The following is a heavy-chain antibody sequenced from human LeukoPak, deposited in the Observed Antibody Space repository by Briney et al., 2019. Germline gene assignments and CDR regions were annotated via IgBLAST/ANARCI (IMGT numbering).Heavy chain of an antibody. J-gene: IGHJ3*02. V-gene: IGHV4-38-2*02. CDR1: GYSISSGYY. Sequence: SETLSLTCTVSGYSISSGYYWGWIRQPPGKGLEWIGSIYHSGSTYYNPSLKSRVTISVDTSKNQFSLKLSSVTAADTAVYYCARDVTSPGSYDSSGYNAFDIWGQGTMVTVSS. D-gene: IGHD3-22*01. CDR2: IYHSGST. CDR3: ARDVTSPGSYDSSGYNAFDI.